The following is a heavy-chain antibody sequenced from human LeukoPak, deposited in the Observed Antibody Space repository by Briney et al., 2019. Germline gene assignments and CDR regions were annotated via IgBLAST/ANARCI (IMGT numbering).Heavy chain of an antibody. V-gene: IGHV3-23*01. Sequence: GGSLRLSCAVSGFTFSSNEMSWVRQAPGKGLEWVSAISGSGGSTYYADSVKGRFTISRDNSKNTLYLQMNSLRAEDTAVYYCAKRSAIRVGEHQLLSGWGQGTLVTVSS. CDR1: GFTFSSNE. CDR2: ISGSGGST. D-gene: IGHD2-2*01. CDR3: AKRSAIRVGEHQLLSG. J-gene: IGHJ4*02.